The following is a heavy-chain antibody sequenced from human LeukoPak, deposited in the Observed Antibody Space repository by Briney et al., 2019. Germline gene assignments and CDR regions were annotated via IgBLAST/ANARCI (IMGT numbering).Heavy chain of an antibody. CDR2: ISWNSGSI. J-gene: IGHJ6*03. Sequence: GGSLRLSCAASGFTFDDYAMHWVRQAPGKGLEWVSGISWNSGSIGYADSVKGRFTISRDNAKNSLYLQMNSLRAEDTAVYYCARDYNMDVWGKGTTVTVSS. CDR3: ARDYNMDV. CDR1: GFTFDDYA. V-gene: IGHV3-9*01.